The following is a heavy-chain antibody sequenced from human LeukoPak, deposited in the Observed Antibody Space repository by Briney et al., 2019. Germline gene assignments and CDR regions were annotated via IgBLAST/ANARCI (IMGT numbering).Heavy chain of an antibody. V-gene: IGHV3-48*03. D-gene: IGHD5-24*01. CDR2: ISSSGSTI. Sequence: GGSLRLSCAASGFTFSSYEMNWVRQAPGKGLERVSYISSSGSTIYYADSVKGRFTISRDNAKNSLYLQMNSLRAEDTAVYYCARDAPPMGYWGQGTLVTVSS. CDR3: ARDAPPMGY. CDR1: GFTFSSYE. J-gene: IGHJ4*02.